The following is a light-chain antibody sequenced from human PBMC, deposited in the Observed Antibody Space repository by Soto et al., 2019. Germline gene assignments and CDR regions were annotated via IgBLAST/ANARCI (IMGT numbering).Light chain of an antibody. CDR3: QSYDSSNHVV. Sequence: VSESPGKTVTISCTRSSGSIASNYVQWYQQRPGSAPTTVIYEDNQRPSGVPDRFSGSIDSSSNSASLTISGLKTEDEADYYCQSYDSSNHVVFGGGTKLTVL. J-gene: IGLJ2*01. CDR1: SGSIASNY. CDR2: EDN. V-gene: IGLV6-57*03.